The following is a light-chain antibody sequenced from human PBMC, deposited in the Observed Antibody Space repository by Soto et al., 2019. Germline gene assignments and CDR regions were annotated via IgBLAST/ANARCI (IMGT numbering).Light chain of an antibody. CDR3: QQGYTSPIT. CDR1: QNIGKH. J-gene: IGKJ5*01. V-gene: IGKV1-39*01. CDR2: ASS. Sequence: DIPMTQSPSSLSASVGDTVTITCRASQNIGKHLNWYQQKPGEAPKFLIYASSSLQSGVPSRFRGSGSGTDFTLTINSLLPEDFATYYCQQGYTSPITLGQGTRLEIK.